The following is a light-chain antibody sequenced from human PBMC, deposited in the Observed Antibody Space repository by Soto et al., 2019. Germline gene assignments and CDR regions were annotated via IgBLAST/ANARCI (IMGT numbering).Light chain of an antibody. J-gene: IGLJ2*01. V-gene: IGLV2-14*01. Sequence: QSVLTQPASVSGSPGQSITISCTGTSSDVGGYNYVSWYQQHPGKAPKLMIYDVSNRPSGVSNRFSGSKSGNTASLTISGLQAEDEADYYCSSYTSSSTLGVFGGGT. CDR2: DVS. CDR3: SSYTSSSTLGV. CDR1: SSDVGGYNY.